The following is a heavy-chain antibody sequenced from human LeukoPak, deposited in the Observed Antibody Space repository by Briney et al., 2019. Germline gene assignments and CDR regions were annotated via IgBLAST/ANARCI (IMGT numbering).Heavy chain of an antibody. CDR1: GYTFTSYG. J-gene: IGHJ5*02. CDR3: ARDDPDTAMVRFDP. CDR2: IGAYNGNT. Sequence: GASVKVSCKASGYTFTSYGISWVRQAPGQGLEWMGWIGAYNGNTNYAQKLQGRVTMTTDTSTSTAYMELRSLRSDDTAVYYCARDDPDTAMVRFDPWGQGTLVTVSS. D-gene: IGHD5-18*01. V-gene: IGHV1-18*01.